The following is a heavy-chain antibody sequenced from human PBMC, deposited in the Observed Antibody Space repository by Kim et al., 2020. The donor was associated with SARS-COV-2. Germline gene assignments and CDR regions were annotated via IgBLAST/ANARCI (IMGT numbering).Heavy chain of an antibody. CDR2: ISWNSGSI. J-gene: IGHJ4*02. CDR3: AKDGHVEMATHFDY. D-gene: IGHD2-15*01. CDR1: GFTFGDYA. Sequence: GGSLRLSCAASGFTFGDYAMHWVRQAPGKGLEWVSGISWNSGSIGYADSVKGRFTISRDNAKNSLYLQMNSLRAEDTALYYCAKDGHVEMATHFDYWGQGTLVTVSS. V-gene: IGHV3-9*01.